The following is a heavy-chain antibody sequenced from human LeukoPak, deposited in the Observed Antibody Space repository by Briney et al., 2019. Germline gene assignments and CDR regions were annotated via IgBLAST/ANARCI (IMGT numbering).Heavy chain of an antibody. CDR3: ARVSDISVAAYFDY. V-gene: IGHV3-20*04. CDR1: GFTFSSCA. J-gene: IGHJ4*02. Sequence: GGSLRLSCAASGFTFSSCAMSWVRQAPGKGLEWVSTINWNGGSTGYADSVKGRFTISRDNAKNSLYLQMNSLRAEDTALYYCARVSDISVAAYFDYWGQGTLVTVSS. CDR2: INWNGGST. D-gene: IGHD6-19*01.